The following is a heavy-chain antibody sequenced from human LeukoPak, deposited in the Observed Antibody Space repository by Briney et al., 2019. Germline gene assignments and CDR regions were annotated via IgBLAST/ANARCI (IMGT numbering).Heavy chain of an antibody. Sequence: PGGTLRLSCAASGFTFSSYDMTWVRQAPGRGLELVSSIRPSGDNTYYGDSVKGRFTISRDNSKNTVYLQMNNMRVDDTAAYYCARVAGWHWFDPWGQGTLVTVSS. J-gene: IGHJ5*02. CDR2: IRPSGDNT. CDR1: GFTFSSYD. V-gene: IGHV3-23*01. CDR3: ARVAGWHWFDP. D-gene: IGHD6-19*01.